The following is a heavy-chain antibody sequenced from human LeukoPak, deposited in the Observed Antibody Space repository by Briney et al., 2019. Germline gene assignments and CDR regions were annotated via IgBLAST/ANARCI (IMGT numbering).Heavy chain of an antibody. CDR2: IIPILGIA. CDR1: GGTFSSYA. CDR3: ARDQKEYGSGSYYDY. Sequence: GASVKVSCKASGGTFSSYAISWVRQAPGQGLEWMGRIIPILGIANYAQKFQGRVTITADKSTSTAYIELSSLRSEDTAVYYCARDQKEYGSGSYYDYWGQGTLVTVSS. V-gene: IGHV1-69*04. J-gene: IGHJ4*02. D-gene: IGHD3-10*01.